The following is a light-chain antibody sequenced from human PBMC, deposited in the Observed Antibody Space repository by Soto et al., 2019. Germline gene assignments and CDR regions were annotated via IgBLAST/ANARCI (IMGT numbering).Light chain of an antibody. CDR2: DVS. J-gene: IGLJ1*01. Sequence: QSVLTQPASLSVSPGQSITISCTGTNIDVGGYNYVSWYQQHPGKAPKLLIYDVSSRPSGLSNRFSGSKSGNTASLIISGLQAEDEADYYCASYTNSITYVFGSGTKVTVL. CDR3: ASYTNSITYV. CDR1: NIDVGGYNY. V-gene: IGLV2-14*03.